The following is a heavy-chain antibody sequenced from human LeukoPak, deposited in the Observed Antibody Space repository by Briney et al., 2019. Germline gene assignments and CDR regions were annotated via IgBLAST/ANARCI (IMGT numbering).Heavy chain of an antibody. D-gene: IGHD6-19*01. CDR2: ITWNSDNI. CDR3: VKESEDSSGWATRYYFDY. V-gene: IGHV3-9*01. CDR1: GFTFYDYA. J-gene: IGHJ4*02. Sequence: GRSLSLSWAASGFTFYDYAMHWVRQAPGKGLEWVAGITWNSDNIDYAESVRGRFTISRDNAKNSLYLEMNSLRLEDTALYYCVKESEDSSGWATRYYFDYWGQGSLVTVSS.